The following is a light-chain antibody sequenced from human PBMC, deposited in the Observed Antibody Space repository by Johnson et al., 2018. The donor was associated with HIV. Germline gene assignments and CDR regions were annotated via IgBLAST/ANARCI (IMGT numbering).Light chain of an antibody. CDR2: DNN. CDR3: GTWDSGLGAVYV. CDR1: SSNIGNNY. V-gene: IGLV1-51*01. Sequence: HSVLTQPPSVSAAPGQKVTISCSGSSSNIGNNYVSWYQQLPGTAPKVLIYDNNKRPSGIPDRFSGSKSGTSATLGITGLQTGDEADYYCGTWDSGLGAVYVCGPGTKVTV. J-gene: IGLJ1*01.